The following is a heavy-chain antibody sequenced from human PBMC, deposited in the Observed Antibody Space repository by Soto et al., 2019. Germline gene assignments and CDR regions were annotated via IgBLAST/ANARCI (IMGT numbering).Heavy chain of an antibody. V-gene: IGHV3-7*03. CDR2: IKEDGSEK. J-gene: IGHJ4*02. CDR1: GFTFSVFW. CDR3: ARVRPGNYRDY. Sequence: GGSLRLSCAASGFTFSVFWMDWVRQAPGKGLEWVAKIKEDGSEKYYVDSVKGRFIISRDNARNSVYLQMNSLRAEDTAVYYCARVRPGNYRDYWGQGTLVTVSS. D-gene: IGHD3-10*01.